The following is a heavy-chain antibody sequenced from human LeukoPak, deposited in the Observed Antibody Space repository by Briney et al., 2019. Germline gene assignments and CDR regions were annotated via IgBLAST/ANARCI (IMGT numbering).Heavy chain of an antibody. V-gene: IGHV1-8*01. D-gene: IGHD4-17*01. Sequence: ASVTVSCKASGYTFTSYDINWVRQAPGQGVEWMGWMNPNSGNTGYAQKFQGRVTMTRNTSISTAYMELSSLRSEDTAVYYCAREGGYGDYASDYWGQGTLVTVSS. J-gene: IGHJ4*02. CDR1: GYTFTSYD. CDR2: MNPNSGNT. CDR3: AREGGYGDYASDY.